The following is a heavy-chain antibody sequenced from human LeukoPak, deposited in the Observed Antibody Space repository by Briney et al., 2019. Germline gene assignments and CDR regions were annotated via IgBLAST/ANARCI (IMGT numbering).Heavy chain of an antibody. CDR2: ISGSGGST. V-gene: IGHV3-23*01. D-gene: IGHD3-22*01. Sequence: GSLRLSCAASGFTFSGYAMSWVRQAPGKGLEWVSAISGSGGSTYYADSVKGRFAISRDNSKNTLYLQMNSLRAEDTAVYYCAKVTYDSSGYDYWGQGTLVTVSS. CDR3: AKVTYDSSGYDY. J-gene: IGHJ4*02. CDR1: GFTFSGYA.